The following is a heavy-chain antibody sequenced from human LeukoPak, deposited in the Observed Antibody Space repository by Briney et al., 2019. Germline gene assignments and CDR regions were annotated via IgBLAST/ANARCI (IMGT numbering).Heavy chain of an antibody. J-gene: IGHJ4*02. CDR1: GFTFSSYG. V-gene: IGHV3-23*01. D-gene: IGHD2-15*01. CDR3: AKWLCSGGSCYLDY. Sequence: GGSLRLSCAASGFTFSSYGMSWVRQAPGKGLEWVSAISGSGGSTYYADSVKGRFTISRDNSKSTLSLQMNSLRAEDTAVYYCAKWLCSGGSCYLDYWGQGTLVTVSS. CDR2: ISGSGGST.